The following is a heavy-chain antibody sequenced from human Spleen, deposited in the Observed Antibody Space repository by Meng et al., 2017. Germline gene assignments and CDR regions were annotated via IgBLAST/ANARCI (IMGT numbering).Heavy chain of an antibody. J-gene: IGHJ3*02. Sequence: GESLKISCAASGFTFTSYGMHWVRQAPGKGLEWVALIWYDGSNKYYADSVKGRFTISRDNSKNTLYMQMNSLRAEDTAVYYCARDEIRWELLTVGAFDIWGQGTMVTVSS. CDR1: GFTFTSYG. D-gene: IGHD1-26*01. CDR3: ARDEIRWELLTVGAFDI. V-gene: IGHV3-30*02. CDR2: IWYDGSNK.